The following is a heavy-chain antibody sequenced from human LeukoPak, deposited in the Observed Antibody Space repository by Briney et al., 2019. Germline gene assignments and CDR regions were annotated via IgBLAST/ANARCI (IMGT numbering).Heavy chain of an antibody. J-gene: IGHJ6*02. D-gene: IGHD6-13*01. CDR2: IYYSGST. CDR1: GGSISSSSYS. V-gene: IGHV4-39*01. CDR3: ARHGYSSSWYPFNYYYGMDV. Sequence: PSETLSLTCTVSGGSISSSSYSWGWIRQPPGKGLEWIGSIYYSGSTYYNPSLKSRVTISVDTSKNQFSLKLSSVTAADTAVYYCARHGYSSSWYPFNYYYGMDVWGQGTTVTVSS.